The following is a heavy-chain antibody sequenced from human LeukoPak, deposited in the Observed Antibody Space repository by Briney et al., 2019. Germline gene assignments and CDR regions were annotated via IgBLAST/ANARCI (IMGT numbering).Heavy chain of an antibody. D-gene: IGHD5-18*01. V-gene: IGHV1-69*05. Sequence: SVKVSCKASGVTFSSYAISWVRQAPGQGLEWMGGIIPIFGTANYAQKFQGRVTITTDESTSTAYMELSSLRSEDTAVYYCASGSPGYSYGYGHLFDYWGQGTLVTVSS. CDR1: GVTFSSYA. J-gene: IGHJ4*02. CDR3: ASGSPGYSYGYGHLFDY. CDR2: IIPIFGTA.